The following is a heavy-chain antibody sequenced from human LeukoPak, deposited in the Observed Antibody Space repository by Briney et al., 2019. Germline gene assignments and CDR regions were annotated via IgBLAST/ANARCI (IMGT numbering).Heavy chain of an antibody. CDR2: INSDGSST. V-gene: IGHV3-74*01. D-gene: IGHD5-12*01. CDR1: GFTFSSYW. Sequence: QPGGSLRLSRAASGFTFSSYWMHWVRQAPGKGLVWVSRINSDGSSTSYADSVKGRFTISRDNAKNTLYLQMNSLRAEDTAVYYCARDSGYDDYFDYWGQGTLVTVSS. CDR3: ARDSGYDDYFDY. J-gene: IGHJ4*02.